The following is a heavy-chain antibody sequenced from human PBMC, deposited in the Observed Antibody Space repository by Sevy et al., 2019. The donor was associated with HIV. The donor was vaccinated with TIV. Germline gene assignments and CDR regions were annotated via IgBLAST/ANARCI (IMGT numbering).Heavy chain of an antibody. J-gene: IGHJ3*02. CDR2: IYPGDSDT. D-gene: IGHD6-6*01. V-gene: IGHV5-51*01. CDR3: ESRETESSSSYSAFDI. Sequence: GESLKISCKGSGYSFTSYWIGWVRQMPGKGLEWMGIIYPGDSDTRYSPSFQGQVTISADKSISTAYLQWSSLKASDTAMYYCESRETESSSSYSAFDIWGQGTMVTVSS. CDR1: GYSFTSYW.